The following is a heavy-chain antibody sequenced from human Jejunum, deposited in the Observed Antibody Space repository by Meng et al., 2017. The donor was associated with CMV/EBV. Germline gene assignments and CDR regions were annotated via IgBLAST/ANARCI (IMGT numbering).Heavy chain of an antibody. V-gene: IGHV4-39*01. D-gene: IGHD3-10*01. CDR1: GGSTSSDSSS. Sequence: QLQLQESGPGLVKPSVTLSLTRTVPGGSTSSDSSSWSWIRQPPGKGLEWIGGIHYTGSTYYNSSLKSRVTVSVDTSKSQFSLNLNSVTAADTAVYYCYSYGYWGQGTLVTVSS. CDR3: YSYGY. CDR2: IHYTGST. J-gene: IGHJ4*02.